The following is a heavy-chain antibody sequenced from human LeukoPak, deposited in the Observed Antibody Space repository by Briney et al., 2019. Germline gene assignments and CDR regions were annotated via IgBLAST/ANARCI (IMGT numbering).Heavy chain of an antibody. Sequence: SGGSLRLSCAASLSTSSRYDMNCVRQAPGKGLEWVSAISRSGGITYYADSVKGRFTITSENTKNTLYLQMNSLRAADAADYYCAKNGGSYTGYFDYWGQGTLVTVSS. CDR2: ISRSGGIT. D-gene: IGHD1-26*01. J-gene: IGHJ4*02. CDR1: LSTSSRYD. V-gene: IGHV3-23*01. CDR3: AKNGGSYTGYFDY.